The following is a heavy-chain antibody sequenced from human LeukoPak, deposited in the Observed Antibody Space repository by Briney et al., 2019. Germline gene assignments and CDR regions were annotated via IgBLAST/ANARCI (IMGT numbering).Heavy chain of an antibody. CDR2: INPNSGGT. CDR3: ARGDYVWGSYRAFDY. CDR1: GYTFTGYY. Sequence: ASVKVSCKASGYTFTGYYIHWVRQAPGQGLEWMGRINPNSGGTNYAQKFQGRVTMTRDTSISTAYMELSRLRSDDTAVYYCARGDYVWGSYRAFDYWGQGTLVTVSS. J-gene: IGHJ4*02. V-gene: IGHV1-2*06. D-gene: IGHD3-16*02.